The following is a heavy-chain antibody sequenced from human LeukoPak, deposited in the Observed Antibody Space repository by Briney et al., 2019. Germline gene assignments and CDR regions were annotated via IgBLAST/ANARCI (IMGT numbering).Heavy chain of an antibody. D-gene: IGHD3-22*01. CDR2: IWYDGSNK. Sequence: GGSLRLSCAASGFIFSSYGMHWVRQAPGKGLEWVAVIWYDGSNKYYADSVKGRFTISRDNSKNTLYLQMNSLRAEDTAVYYCAKQYYYDSSGYFDYWGQGTLVTVSS. CDR1: GFIFSSYG. J-gene: IGHJ4*02. V-gene: IGHV3-33*06. CDR3: AKQYYYDSSGYFDY.